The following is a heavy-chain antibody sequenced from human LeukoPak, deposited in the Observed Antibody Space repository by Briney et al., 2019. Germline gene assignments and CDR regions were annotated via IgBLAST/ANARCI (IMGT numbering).Heavy chain of an antibody. CDR2: IYYSGST. J-gene: IGHJ5*02. CDR3: ARGHGYGSGSYYRTRIYNWFDP. CDR1: GGSISSYY. Sequence: SETLSLTCTVSGGSISSYYWSWIRQPPGKGLEWIGYIYYSGSTNYNPSLKSRVTISVDTSKNQFSLKLSSVTAADTAVYYCARGHGYGSGSYYRTRIYNWFDPWGQGTLVTVSS. V-gene: IGHV4-59*12. D-gene: IGHD3-10*01.